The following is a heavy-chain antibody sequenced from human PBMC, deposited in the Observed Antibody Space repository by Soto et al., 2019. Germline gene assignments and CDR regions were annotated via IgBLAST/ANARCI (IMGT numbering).Heavy chain of an antibody. D-gene: IGHD6-25*01. CDR2: IMPVFHTT. CDR1: GGTFNNFA. V-gene: IGHV1-69*01. Sequence: QVQLVQSGAEVKKPGSSVKVSCQASGGTFNNFAFTWVRQAPGQGLEWLGGIMPVFHTTNIAQTFQDRITVTADDLTATVYMGMTSLRYDDTGVYYCAASNISPVSATLYHYGMDVWGQGTTVTVSS. CDR3: AASNISPVSATLYHYGMDV. J-gene: IGHJ6*02.